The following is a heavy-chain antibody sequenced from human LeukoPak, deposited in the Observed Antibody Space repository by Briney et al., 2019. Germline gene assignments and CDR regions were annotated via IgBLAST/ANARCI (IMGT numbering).Heavy chain of an antibody. D-gene: IGHD6-6*01. Sequence: GGSLRLSCAASGFTFSSYWMHWVRQAPGKGLVWVSRISTDGSSTNSADSVKGRLTISRDNAKNTLYLQMNSLRAEDTAVYYCVREYSSSSGRAFDMWGQGTMVTVPP. J-gene: IGHJ3*02. CDR1: GFTFSSYW. CDR2: ISTDGSST. V-gene: IGHV3-74*01. CDR3: VREYSSSSGRAFDM.